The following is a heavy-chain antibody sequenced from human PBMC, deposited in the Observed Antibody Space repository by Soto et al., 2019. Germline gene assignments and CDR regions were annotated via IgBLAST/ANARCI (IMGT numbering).Heavy chain of an antibody. Sequence: GGSLRLSCAASGFTFSSYAMNWVRQAPGKGLEWVSAISGSGGSTYYADSVKGRFTISRDNSKNTLYLQMHSLRAEVTAVYYCAKEEAIFGPGTYFDYWGQGTLVTVSS. V-gene: IGHV3-23*01. CDR3: AKEEAIFGPGTYFDY. CDR1: GFTFSSYA. CDR2: ISGSGGST. D-gene: IGHD3-3*01. J-gene: IGHJ4*02.